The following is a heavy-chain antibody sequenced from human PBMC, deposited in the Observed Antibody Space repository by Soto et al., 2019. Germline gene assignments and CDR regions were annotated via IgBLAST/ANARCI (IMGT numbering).Heavy chain of an antibody. V-gene: IGHV4-31*03. CDR1: GGSISSGGYY. D-gene: IGHD2-2*01. Sequence: SETLSLTCTVSGGSISSGGYYWSWIRQHPGKGLEWIGYIYYSGSTYYNPSLKSRVTISVDTSKNQFSLKLSSVTAADTAVYYCARGRNTEVYCSSTSCYVSWFDPWGQGTLVTVSS. CDR3: ARGRNTEVYCSSTSCYVSWFDP. J-gene: IGHJ5*02. CDR2: IYYSGST.